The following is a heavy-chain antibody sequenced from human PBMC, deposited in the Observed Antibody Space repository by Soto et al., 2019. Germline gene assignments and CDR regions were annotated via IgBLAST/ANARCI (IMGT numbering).Heavy chain of an antibody. J-gene: IGHJ4*02. CDR2: IDGDGYNP. CDR1: GFTFTTFW. CDR3: GRDQDTYGYGVFDN. Sequence: EVRLVESGGGLVQPGGSLRLSCAASGFTFTTFWMHWVRQVPGKGLVWVSRIDGDGYNPTYADSVKGRFTISRVNAGNTLCLQMSGLRAEDTSLYCCGRDQDTYGYGVFDNWGQGTLVTVSS. V-gene: IGHV3-74*01. D-gene: IGHD5-18*01.